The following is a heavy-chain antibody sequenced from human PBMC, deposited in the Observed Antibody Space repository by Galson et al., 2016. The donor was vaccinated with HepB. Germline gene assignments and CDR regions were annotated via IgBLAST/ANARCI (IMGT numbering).Heavy chain of an antibody. CDR1: GFSFSSYS. CDR2: ISTSSTYI. V-gene: IGHV3-21*01. J-gene: IGHJ5*02. Sequence: SLRLSCAASGFSFSSYSMNWVRQAPGKGLEYVASISTSSTYIYYADSVRGRFTISRDNAENSLFLQMNSLRAEDTAVYYCAREAGSAATANPCFDAWGQGVLVTVSS. D-gene: IGHD2-21*02. CDR3: AREAGSAATANPCFDA.